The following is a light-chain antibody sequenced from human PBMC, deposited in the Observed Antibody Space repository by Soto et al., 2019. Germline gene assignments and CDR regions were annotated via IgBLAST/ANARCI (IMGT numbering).Light chain of an antibody. CDR1: SSDVGGYNY. CDR2: DVS. Sequence: QSVLTQPASVSGFPGQSITISCTGTSSDVGGYNYVSWYQQHPGKAPKLMIYDVSNRPSGVSNRFSGSKSGNTASLTISGLQAEDEADYYCSSYTSSSIPYVFGTGTKVTVL. J-gene: IGLJ1*01. V-gene: IGLV2-14*03. CDR3: SSYTSSSIPYV.